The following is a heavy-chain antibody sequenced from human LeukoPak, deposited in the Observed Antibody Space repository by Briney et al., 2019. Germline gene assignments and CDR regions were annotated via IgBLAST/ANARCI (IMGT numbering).Heavy chain of an antibody. CDR3: ARGGIVGATIDY. CDR2: IIPILGIA. V-gene: IGHV1-69*04. D-gene: IGHD1-26*01. CDR1: GYTFTSYD. Sequence: SGKVSCKASGYTFTSYDINWVRQAPGQGLEWMGRIIPILGIANYAQKFQGRVTITADKSTSTAYMELSSLRSEDTAVYYCARGGIVGATIDYWGQGTLVTVSS. J-gene: IGHJ4*02.